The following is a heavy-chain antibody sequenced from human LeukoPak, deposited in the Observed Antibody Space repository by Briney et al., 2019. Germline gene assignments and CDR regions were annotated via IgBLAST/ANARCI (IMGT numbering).Heavy chain of an antibody. CDR3: AKGGSPYYYYMDV. D-gene: IGHD1-26*01. V-gene: IGHV3-23*01. CDR2: ISGSGVMT. J-gene: IGHJ6*03. CDR1: GFTFSDYA. Sequence: QPGGSLRLSCAASGFTFSDYAVTWVRQAPGKGLEWVATISGSGVMTYYADSVKGRFTISRDNSKNTLYLQMNSLRAEDTAVYYCAKGGSPYYYYMDVWGKGTTVTVSS.